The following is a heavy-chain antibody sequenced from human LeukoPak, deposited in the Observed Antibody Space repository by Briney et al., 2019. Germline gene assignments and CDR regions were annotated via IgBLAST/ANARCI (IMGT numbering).Heavy chain of an antibody. J-gene: IGHJ5*02. Sequence: SVKVSCKASGGTFSSYAISWVRQAPGQGLEWMGRIIPILGIANYAQKFQGRVTITADKSTSTAYMELSSLRSEDTAVYYCAIDSSGYYYDYAWGQGTLVTVSS. V-gene: IGHV1-69*04. CDR3: AIDSSGYYYDYA. D-gene: IGHD3-22*01. CDR2: IIPILGIA. CDR1: GGTFSSYA.